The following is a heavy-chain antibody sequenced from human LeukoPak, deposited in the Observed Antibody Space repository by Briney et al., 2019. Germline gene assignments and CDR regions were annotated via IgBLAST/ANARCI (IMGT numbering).Heavy chain of an antibody. CDR1: GFTFSDYY. CDR2: IRQDESER. V-gene: IGHV3-7*01. J-gene: IGHJ6*03. CDR3: ARLSAYYYGSFFYYYMDV. Sequence: GGSLGLSCAASGFTFSDYYMNWIRQAPGKGPEWVANIRQDESERYTVDSVKGRFTISRDNAKNSVYLHMNSLRAEDTALYYCARLSAYYYGSFFYYYMDVWGKGTTVTVSS. D-gene: IGHD3-10*01.